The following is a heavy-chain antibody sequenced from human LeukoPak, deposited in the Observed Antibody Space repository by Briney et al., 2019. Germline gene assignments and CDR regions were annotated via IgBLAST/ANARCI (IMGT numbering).Heavy chain of an antibody. CDR2: IWYDGSNK. V-gene: IGHV3-33*06. J-gene: IGHJ3*02. D-gene: IGHD3-10*01. Sequence: PGGSLRLSCTASGLTLSDHIIDWVRQAPGKGLEWVAVIWYDGSNKYYADSVKGRFTISRDNSKNTLYLQMNSLRAEDTAVYYCAKTRGRITNGAFDIWGQGTMVTVSS. CDR1: GLTLSDHI. CDR3: AKTRGRITNGAFDI.